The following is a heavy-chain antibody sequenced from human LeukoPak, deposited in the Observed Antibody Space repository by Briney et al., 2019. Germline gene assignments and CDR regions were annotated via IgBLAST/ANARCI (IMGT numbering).Heavy chain of an antibody. D-gene: IGHD4-23*01. Sequence: GGSLRLSCAASGFTFSSYSMNWVRQAPGKGLEWVSSISSSSSYIYYADSVKGRFTISRDNAKNSLYLQMNSLRAEDTAVYYCATPITTVVTPFTGRGWGQGTPVTVSS. CDR3: ATPITTVVTPFTGRG. V-gene: IGHV3-21*01. CDR2: ISSSSSYI. J-gene: IGHJ4*02. CDR1: GFTFSSYS.